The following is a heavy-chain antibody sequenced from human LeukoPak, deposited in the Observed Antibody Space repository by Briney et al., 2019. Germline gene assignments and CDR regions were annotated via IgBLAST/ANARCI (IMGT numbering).Heavy chain of an antibody. Sequence: GGSLRLSCAASGFTFSSYAMHWVRQAPGKGLEWVAVISYDGSNKYYADSVKGRFTISRDNSKNTLYLQMNSLRAEDTAVYYCARDHIVVVPAAWSSRFYYYYGMDVWGQGTTVTVSS. CDR3: ARDHIVVVPAAWSSRFYYYYGMDV. V-gene: IGHV3-30*04. J-gene: IGHJ6*02. CDR1: GFTFSSYA. CDR2: ISYDGSNK. D-gene: IGHD2-2*01.